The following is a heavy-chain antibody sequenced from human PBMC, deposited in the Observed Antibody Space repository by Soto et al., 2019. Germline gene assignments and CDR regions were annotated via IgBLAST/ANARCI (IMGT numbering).Heavy chain of an antibody. CDR1: GGSISSGGYS. CDR3: ARVGYCSGGSCDYFDY. J-gene: IGHJ4*02. D-gene: IGHD2-15*01. V-gene: IGHV4-30-2*01. CDR2: IYNSGNT. Sequence: QLQLQESGSGLVKPSQTLSLTCAVSGGSISSGGYSWSWIRQPPGKGLEWIGYIYNSGNTYYNPSLKSRVTISIDRSKNQFSLKLISVTAADAAVYFCARVGYCSGGSCDYFDYWGQGTLVTVSS.